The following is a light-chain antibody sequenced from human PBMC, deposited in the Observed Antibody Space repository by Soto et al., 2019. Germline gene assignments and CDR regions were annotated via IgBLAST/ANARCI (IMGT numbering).Light chain of an antibody. J-gene: IGKJ2*01. CDR3: VQHSDYPFT. CDR1: QGIRDA. V-gene: IGKV1-17*01. CDR2: SAS. Sequence: DIQMTQSPSSLSASVGDRVTITCRASQGIRDALGWYQQKPGKVPKRLIYSASSLQNGVPSRFSGSGSETVFTLTISSLQPEDFATYFCVQHSDYPFTFVQGTRLEI.